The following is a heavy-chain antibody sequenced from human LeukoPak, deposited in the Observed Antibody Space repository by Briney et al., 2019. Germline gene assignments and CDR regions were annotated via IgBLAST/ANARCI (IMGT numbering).Heavy chain of an antibody. Sequence: GGSLRLSCAASGFTFSSSGMHWVRQAPGKGLEWVANIKQDGSEKNYVDSVKGRFIISRDNAKNSLYLQMNTLRADDTAVYYCARDGFGTGSNWGQGTLVTVSS. D-gene: IGHD3-16*01. V-gene: IGHV3-7*03. J-gene: IGHJ4*02. CDR3: ARDGFGTGSN. CDR2: IKQDGSEK. CDR1: GFTFSSSG.